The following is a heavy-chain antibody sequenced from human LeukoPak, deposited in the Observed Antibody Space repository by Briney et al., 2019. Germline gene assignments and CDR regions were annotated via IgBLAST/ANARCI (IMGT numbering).Heavy chain of an antibody. V-gene: IGHV1-8*01. CDR1: GYTFTSYD. CDR2: MNPNSGNT. J-gene: IGHJ4*02. Sequence: ASVKVSCKASGYTFTSYDINWVRQATGQGLEWMGWMNPNSGNTGYAQKFQGRVTMTRNTSISTAYMELSSLRSEDTAVYYCARLDSGVNYDSLTRDYWGQGTLVTVSS. CDR3: ARLDSGVNYDSLTRDY. D-gene: IGHD3-9*01.